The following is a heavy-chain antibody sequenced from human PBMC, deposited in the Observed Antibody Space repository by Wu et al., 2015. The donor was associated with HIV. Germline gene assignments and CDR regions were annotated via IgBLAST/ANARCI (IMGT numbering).Heavy chain of an antibody. CDR2: ISAYNGKH. CDR1: GYTFTTYG. CDR3: ARVVGGGGRGVIFS. J-gene: IGHJ4*02. Sequence: QVQLVQSGTEMKETGASVKVSCNASGYTFTTYGVTWVRQAPGQGLEWMGWISAYNGKHKLCTEVPGQSLHDHRHIQRTQPTWSWRTPEIWPTRPCTYCARVVGGGGRGVIFSWGQGTVVTVSS. V-gene: IGHV1-18*01. D-gene: IGHD3-10*01.